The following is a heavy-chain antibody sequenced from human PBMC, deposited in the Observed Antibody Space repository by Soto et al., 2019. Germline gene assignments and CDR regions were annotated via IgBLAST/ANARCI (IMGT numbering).Heavy chain of an antibody. CDR3: ANYGGASYYSDY. CDR1: GFTFSSYG. Sequence: QVQLVESGGGVVQPGRSLRLSCAASGFTFSSYGMHWVRQAPGKGLEWVAVISYDGSNKYYADSVKGRFTISRDNSKNTLYLQMNSLRAEDTAVYYCANYGGASYYSDYWGQGTLVTVSS. V-gene: IGHV3-30*18. J-gene: IGHJ4*02. CDR2: ISYDGSNK. D-gene: IGHD3-10*01.